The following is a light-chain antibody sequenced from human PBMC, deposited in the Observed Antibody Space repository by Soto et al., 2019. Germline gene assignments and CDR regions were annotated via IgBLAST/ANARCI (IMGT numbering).Light chain of an antibody. CDR3: GTWDTSLSAYV. J-gene: IGLJ1*01. CDR2: DNY. V-gene: IGLV1-51*01. Sequence: QSVLTQPPSVSAAPGQKVTISCSGSSSNIGNNYVSWYQHLPGTAPKLLIYDNYERPSGIPDRFSGSKSGTSATLDITGLQTGDEADYYCGTWDTSLSAYVFGTGTQLTVL. CDR1: SSNIGNNY.